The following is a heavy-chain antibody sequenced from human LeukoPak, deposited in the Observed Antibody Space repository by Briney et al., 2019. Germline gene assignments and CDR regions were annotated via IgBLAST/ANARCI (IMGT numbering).Heavy chain of an antibody. V-gene: IGHV4-38-2*01. CDR1: GYSISSGYY. J-gene: IGHJ4*02. D-gene: IGHD3-22*01. CDR2: IYHSGST. Sequence: PSETLSLTCAVSGYSISSGYYWGWIRQPPGKGLEGIGSIYHSGSTYYNPSLKSPVTISVDTSKNQFSLKLSSVTAADTAVYYCAGSYYYDSSGYPQVIDYWGQGTLVTVSS. CDR3: AGSYYYDSSGYPQVIDY.